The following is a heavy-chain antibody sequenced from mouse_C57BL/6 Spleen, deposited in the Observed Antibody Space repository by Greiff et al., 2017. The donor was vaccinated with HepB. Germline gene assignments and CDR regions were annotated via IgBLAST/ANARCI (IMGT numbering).Heavy chain of an antibody. CDR1: GYAFSSSW. D-gene: IGHD1-3*01. J-gene: IGHJ2*01. CDR3: ARSITYCDY. V-gene: IGHV1-82*01. CDR2: SYPGDGDT. Sequence: QVQLQQSGPELVKPGASVKISCKASGYAFSSSWMNWVKQRPGKGLEWIGRSYPGDGDTNYNGKFKGKATLTADKSSSTAYMQLSSLTSEDSAVYFCARSITYCDYWGQGTTLTVSS.